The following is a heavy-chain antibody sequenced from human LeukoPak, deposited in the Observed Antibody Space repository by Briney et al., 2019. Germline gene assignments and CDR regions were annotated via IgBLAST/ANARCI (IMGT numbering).Heavy chain of an antibody. D-gene: IGHD6-19*01. CDR3: ARGVAVAGNADYFDY. V-gene: IGHV4-34*01. Sequence: SETLSLTCTVSGGSISSYYWSWIRQPPGKGLEWIGEINHSGSTNYNPSLRSRVTISVDTSKNQFSLKLSSVTAADTAVYYCARGVAVAGNADYFDYWGQGTLVTVSS. CDR1: GGSISSYY. J-gene: IGHJ4*02. CDR2: INHSGST.